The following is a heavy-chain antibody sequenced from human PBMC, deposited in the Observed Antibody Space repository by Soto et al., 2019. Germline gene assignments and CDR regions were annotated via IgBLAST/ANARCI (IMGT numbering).Heavy chain of an antibody. CDR1: GGTFSSYA. Sequence: QVQLVQSGAEVKKPGSSVTVSCKASGGTFSSYAISWVRQAPGQGLEWMGGIIPIFGTANYAQKFQGRVTITADESTSTAYMELSSLRSEDTAVYYCARDPPYSGSYFPKAFDIWGQGTMVTVSS. D-gene: IGHD1-26*01. CDR2: IIPIFGTA. V-gene: IGHV1-69*01. CDR3: ARDPPYSGSYFPKAFDI. J-gene: IGHJ3*02.